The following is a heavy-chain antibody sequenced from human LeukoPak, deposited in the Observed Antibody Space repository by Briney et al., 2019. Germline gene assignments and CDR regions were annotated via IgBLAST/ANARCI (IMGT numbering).Heavy chain of an antibody. Sequence: SETLSLTCTVSGDSINSRSYYWSWIRQPPGKGLEWIGYIYNSGSTNYNPSLKSRVTISVDTSKNQFSLQLSSVTAADTAVYYCARQRFYYDSNGYYYFNYFDYWGQGTLVTVSS. CDR2: IYNSGST. CDR3: ARQRFYYDSNGYYYFNYFDY. D-gene: IGHD3-22*01. J-gene: IGHJ4*02. CDR1: GDSINSRSYY. V-gene: IGHV4-61*05.